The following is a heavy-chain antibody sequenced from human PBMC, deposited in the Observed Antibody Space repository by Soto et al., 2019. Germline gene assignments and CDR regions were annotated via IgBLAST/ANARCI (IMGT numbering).Heavy chain of an antibody. CDR2: ISSSGSTI. J-gene: IGHJ6*02. V-gene: IGHV3-11*01. Sequence: LRLSCAASGFTFSDYYMSWIRQAPGKGLEGVSYISSSGSTIYYADSVKGRFTISRDNAKNSLYLQMNSLRAEDTAVYYCARDPAQYCSGGSCYSRRYYYGMDVWGQGTTVTVSS. CDR3: ARDPAQYCSGGSCYSRRYYYGMDV. CDR1: GFTFSDYY. D-gene: IGHD2-15*01.